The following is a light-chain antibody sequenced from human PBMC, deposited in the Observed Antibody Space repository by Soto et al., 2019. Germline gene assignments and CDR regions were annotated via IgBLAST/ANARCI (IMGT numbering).Light chain of an antibody. CDR1: SSDVGGYNY. CDR3: SSYTSSSTLGV. J-gene: IGLJ3*02. V-gene: IGLV2-14*01. CDR2: EVS. Sequence: QSALTQPASVSGSPGQSITISCTGTSSDVGGYNYVSWYQHHPGKAPKLMIYEVSNRPSGVSHRFSGSKSGNTASLTISGLQAEDEADYYCSSYTSSSTLGVFGGGTKLTVL.